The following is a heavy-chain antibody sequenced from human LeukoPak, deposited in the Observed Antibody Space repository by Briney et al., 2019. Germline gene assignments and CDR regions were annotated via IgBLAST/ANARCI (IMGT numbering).Heavy chain of an antibody. V-gene: IGHV3-23*01. Sequence: GGSLRLSCAASGLTFSTYGMTWVRQAPGKGLEWVSAISGSAVSTFYADSVKGRFTISRDNSKNTLYLQMNSLRAEDTAVYYCARDQGGVGYWGQGTLVTVSS. D-gene: IGHD3-16*01. CDR3: ARDQGGVGY. CDR1: GLTFSTYG. J-gene: IGHJ4*02. CDR2: ISGSAVST.